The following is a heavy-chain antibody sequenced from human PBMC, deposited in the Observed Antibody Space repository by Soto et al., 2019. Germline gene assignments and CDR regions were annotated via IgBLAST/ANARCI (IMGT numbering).Heavy chain of an antibody. CDR3: ARGVVRGVILPPDIDY. CDR2: IYYSGST. CDR1: GGSISSYY. J-gene: IGHJ4*02. D-gene: IGHD3-10*01. V-gene: IGHV4-59*01. Sequence: SETLSLTCTVSGGSISSYYWSWIRQPPGKGLEWIGYIYYSGSTNYNPSLKSRVTISVDTSKNQFSLKLSSVTAADTAVYYCARGVVRGVILPPDIDYWGQGTLVTVS.